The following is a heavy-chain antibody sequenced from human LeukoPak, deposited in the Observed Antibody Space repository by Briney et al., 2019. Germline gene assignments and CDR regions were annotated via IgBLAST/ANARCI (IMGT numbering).Heavy chain of an antibody. CDR2: IYYSGST. CDR1: GGSISSHY. J-gene: IGHJ6*02. D-gene: IGHD2-15*01. Sequence: PSETLSLTCTVSGGSISSHYWSWIRQPPGKGLEWIGYIYYSGSTNYNPSLKSRVTISVDTSKNQFSLKLSSVTAADTAVYYCARLGYCSGGSCYRKYYYYGMDVWGQGTTVTVSS. CDR3: ARLGYCSGGSCYRKYYYYGMDV. V-gene: IGHV4-59*11.